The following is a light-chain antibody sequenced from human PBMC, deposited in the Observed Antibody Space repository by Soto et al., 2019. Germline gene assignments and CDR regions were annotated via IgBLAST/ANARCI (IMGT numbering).Light chain of an antibody. CDR1: SSEVGGYNY. V-gene: IGLV2-8*01. Sequence: QSVLTQPPSASGSPGQSVTISCTGTSSEVGGYNYVSWYQQHPGKAPKLMIYEVSKRPSGVPDRFSGSKSGNTASLTVSGLQAEDEADYYCSSYAGSNNLVFGAGTKLTVL. J-gene: IGLJ2*01. CDR2: EVS. CDR3: SSYAGSNNLV.